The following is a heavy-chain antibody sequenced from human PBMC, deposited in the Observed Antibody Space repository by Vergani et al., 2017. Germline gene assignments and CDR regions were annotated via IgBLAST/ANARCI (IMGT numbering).Heavy chain of an antibody. CDR3: ARVTIEGDAFDI. J-gene: IGHJ3*02. CDR1: GFSLSTSGMR. V-gene: IGHV2-70*04. CDR2: IDWDDDK. Sequence: QVTLKESGPALVKPTQTLTLTCTFSGFSLSTSGMRVSWIRQPPGKALEWLARIDWDDDKFYSTSLKTRLTISKDTSKNQVVLTMTNMDPVDTATYYCARVTIEGDAFDIWGQGTMVTVSS.